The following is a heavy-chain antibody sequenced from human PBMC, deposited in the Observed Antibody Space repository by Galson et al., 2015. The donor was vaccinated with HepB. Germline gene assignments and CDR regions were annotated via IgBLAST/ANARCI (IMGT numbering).Heavy chain of an antibody. V-gene: IGHV4-59*02. D-gene: IGHD2-15*01. J-gene: IGHJ4*02. Sequence: ETLSLTCTVSGGSVSSFFWSWLRQPPGRGLEWIGYIYNRGSTNYNPSLKSRVIISVDTSNNRFSLKASSVTAADTAVYYCARTPNRGGFDYWGQGTLVTVSS. CDR1: GGSVSSFF. CDR2: IYNRGST. CDR3: ARTPNRGGFDY.